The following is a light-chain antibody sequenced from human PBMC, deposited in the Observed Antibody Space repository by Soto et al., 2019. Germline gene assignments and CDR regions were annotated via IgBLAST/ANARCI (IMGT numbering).Light chain of an antibody. V-gene: IGLV2-14*01. CDR1: SNDVGGYNY. CDR2: DVS. CDR3: SSYTSSNTVV. Sequence: QSALTQPASVSGSPGQSIAISCTGTSNDVGGYNYVSWYQQHPGKAPKLMIYDVSARPSGVSNRFSGSKSDNTASLTISGPQEEDEAYYYCSSYTSSNTVVFGGGTQLTVL. J-gene: IGLJ2*01.